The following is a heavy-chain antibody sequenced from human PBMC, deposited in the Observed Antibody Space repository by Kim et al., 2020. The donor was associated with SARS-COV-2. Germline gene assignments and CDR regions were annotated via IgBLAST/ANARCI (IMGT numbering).Heavy chain of an antibody. Sequence: GGSLRLSCAAYGFTFSSYGMHWVRQAPGKGLEWVAVISYDGSNKYYADSVKGRFTISRDNSKNTLYLQMNSLRAEDTAVYYCASHGSGSYPHAYYYYGMDVWGQGTTVTVSS. V-gene: IGHV3-33*05. CDR2: ISYDGSNK. CDR3: ASHGSGSYPHAYYYYGMDV. D-gene: IGHD3-10*01. CDR1: GFTFSSYG. J-gene: IGHJ6*02.